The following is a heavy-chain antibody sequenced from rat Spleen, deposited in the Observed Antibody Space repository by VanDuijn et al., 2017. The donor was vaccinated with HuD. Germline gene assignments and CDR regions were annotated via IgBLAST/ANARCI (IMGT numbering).Heavy chain of an antibody. J-gene: IGHJ1*01. CDR3: ARLPGYNYRYFDF. CDR1: GFTFSDYN. D-gene: IGHD1-4*01. CDR2: ISTSGSRT. V-gene: IGHV5-7*01. Sequence: EVQLVESDGGLVQPGRSLKLSCAASGFTFSDYNMAWVRQAPKKGLEWVATISTSGSRTYYPDSVKGRFTISRDNAKSSLYLQMNSLKSEDTATYYCARLPGYNYRYFDFWGPGTMVTVSS.